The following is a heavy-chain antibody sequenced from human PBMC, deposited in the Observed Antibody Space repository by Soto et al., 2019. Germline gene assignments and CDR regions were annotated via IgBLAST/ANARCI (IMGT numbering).Heavy chain of an antibody. J-gene: IGHJ4*02. Sequence: ASVKVSCKASGYTFTSYAMHWVRQAPGQRLEWMGWINAGNGNTKYSQKFQGRVTITRDTSASTAYMELSSLRSEDTAVYYCARDVVVVPAAMNLFDYWGQGTLVPVAS. CDR2: INAGNGNT. V-gene: IGHV1-3*01. CDR3: ARDVVVVPAAMNLFDY. D-gene: IGHD2-2*01. CDR1: GYTFTSYA.